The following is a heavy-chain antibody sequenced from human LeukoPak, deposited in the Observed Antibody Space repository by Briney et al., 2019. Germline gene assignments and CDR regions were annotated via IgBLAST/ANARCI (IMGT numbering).Heavy chain of an antibody. CDR1: GFTFSSYW. CDR2: INLDGSDK. J-gene: IGHJ6*02. Sequence: GRSLRLSCAASGFTFSSYWMSWVRQAPGKGLEWVANINLDGSDKYYVDSVKGRFTISRDNAKNSLYLQMNSLRAEDTAVYYCARVQPYYYGMDVWGQGTTVTVSS. V-gene: IGHV3-7*01. CDR3: ARVQPYYYGMDV.